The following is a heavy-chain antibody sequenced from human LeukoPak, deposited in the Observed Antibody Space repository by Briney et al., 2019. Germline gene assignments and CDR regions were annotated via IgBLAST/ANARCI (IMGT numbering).Heavy chain of an antibody. Sequence: ASVKVSCKVSGYTVTELSMHWVRQAPGKGLEWMGGFDPEDGETIYAQKFQGRVTMTEDTSTDTAYTELSSLRSEDTAVYYCATEGRSDYVWGSYPKFDYWGQGTLVTVSS. J-gene: IGHJ4*02. CDR2: FDPEDGET. CDR3: ATEGRSDYVWGSYPKFDY. V-gene: IGHV1-24*01. CDR1: GYTVTELS. D-gene: IGHD3-16*02.